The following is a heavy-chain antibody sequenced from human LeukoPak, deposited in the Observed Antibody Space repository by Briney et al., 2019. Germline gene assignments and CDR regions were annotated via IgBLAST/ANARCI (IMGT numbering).Heavy chain of an antibody. CDR1: GYTFTSYY. CDR3: ARGLRLGEPPLGYIDY. V-gene: IGHV1-46*01. D-gene: IGHD3-16*01. Sequence: ASVKVSCKASGYTFTSYYMHWVRQAPGQGLEWMGIINPSGGSTSYAQKFQGRVTMTRDMSTSTVYMELSSLRSEDTAVYYCARGLRLGEPPLGYIDYWGQGTLVTVSS. J-gene: IGHJ4*02. CDR2: INPSGGST.